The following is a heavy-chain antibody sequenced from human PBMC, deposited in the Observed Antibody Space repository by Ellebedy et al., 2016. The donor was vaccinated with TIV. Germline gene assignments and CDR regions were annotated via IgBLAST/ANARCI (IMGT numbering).Heavy chain of an antibody. CDR1: RGSITNNNYY. CDR2: VSSGGST. D-gene: IGHD1-1*01. J-gene: IGHJ4*02. V-gene: IGHV4-39*07. Sequence: MPSETLSLTCTVSRGSITNNNYYWAWVRQPPGKGLEWIGSVSSGGSTYYNPSLKSRVTISIDTSKNQFSLRLSSVTAADTAMYYCARDRVDTWSLLDNWGQGTLVTVSS. CDR3: ARDRVDTWSLLDN.